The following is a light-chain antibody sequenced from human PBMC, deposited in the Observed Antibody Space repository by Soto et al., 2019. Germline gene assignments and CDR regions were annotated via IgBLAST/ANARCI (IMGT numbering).Light chain of an antibody. Sequence: HSVLTQPPSVSGAPGQRVTISCTGSSSNIGAGYVVHWYQHLPGTAPKLLISGNSNRPSGVPDRFSGSKSGTSASLAITGLQAEDEADYYCQSYDSSLSGWVFGGGTKLTVL. CDR1: SSNIGAGYV. J-gene: IGLJ3*02. CDR2: GNS. V-gene: IGLV1-40*01. CDR3: QSYDSSLSGWV.